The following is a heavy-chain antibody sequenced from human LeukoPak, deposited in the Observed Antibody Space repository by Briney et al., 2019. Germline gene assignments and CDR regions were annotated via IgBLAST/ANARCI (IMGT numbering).Heavy chain of an antibody. CDR3: ARHASMVQRRTYYFDY. V-gene: IGHV4-39*01. Sequence: PSETLSLTCTVSGGSISSYYWGWIRQPPGKGLEWIGSIYYSGSTYYNPSLKSRVTISVDTSKNQFSLKLSSVTAADTAVYYCARHASMVQRRTYYFDYWGQGTLVTVSS. CDR2: IYYSGST. D-gene: IGHD3-10*01. CDR1: GGSISSYY. J-gene: IGHJ4*02.